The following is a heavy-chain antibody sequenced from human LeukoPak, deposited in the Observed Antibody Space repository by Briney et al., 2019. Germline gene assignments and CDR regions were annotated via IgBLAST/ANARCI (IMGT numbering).Heavy chain of an antibody. V-gene: IGHV3-66*02. CDR2: IYSGGST. D-gene: IGHD2-2*01. CDR3: ARDSSDTVVVPRFDY. Sequence: GGSLRPSCAASGFTVSSNYMSWVRQAPGKGLEWVSVIYSGGSTYYADSVKGRFTISRDNSKNTLYLQMNSLRAEDTAVYYCARDSSDTVVVPRFDYWGQGTLVTVPS. J-gene: IGHJ4*02. CDR1: GFTVSSNY.